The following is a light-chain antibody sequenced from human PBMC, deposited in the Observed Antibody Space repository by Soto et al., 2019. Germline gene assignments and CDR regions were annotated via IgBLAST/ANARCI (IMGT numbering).Light chain of an antibody. CDR2: DNN. CDR3: GTWDSSLSAVV. CDR1: SSNIGNNY. Sequence: QSVLTQPTSVSAAPGQKVTISCSGSSSNIGNNYVSWYQQLPGTAPKLLIYDNNKRPSGIPDRFSGSKSGTSATLGITGLQTGDEADYYGGTWDSSLSAVVFGGGTQLTVL. V-gene: IGLV1-51*01. J-gene: IGLJ2*01.